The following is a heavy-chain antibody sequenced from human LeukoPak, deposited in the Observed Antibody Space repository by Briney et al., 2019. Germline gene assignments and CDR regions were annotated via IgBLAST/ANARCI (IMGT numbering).Heavy chain of an antibody. CDR3: AQGIAARPFDY. CDR2: IYHSGTT. D-gene: IGHD6-6*01. CDR1: GGSISGGVYS. V-gene: IGHV4-30-2*01. Sequence: PSQTLSLTCAVSGGSISGGVYSWSWIRQPPGKGLEWIGYIYHSGTTYYNPSPKSRVTISVDRSKNQFSLKLSSVTAADTAVYYCAQGIAARPFDYWGQGTLVTVSS. J-gene: IGHJ4*02.